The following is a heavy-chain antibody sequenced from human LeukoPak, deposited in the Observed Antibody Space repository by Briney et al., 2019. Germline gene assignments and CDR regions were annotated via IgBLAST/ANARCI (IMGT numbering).Heavy chain of an antibody. CDR3: ARGGADYVIGY. CDR1: GFTFSDYY. CDR2: ISSSSYT. Sequence: GGSLRLSCAASGFTFSDYYMSWIRQAPGKGLEWISIISSSSYTNYADSVKGRFTISRDNTKNSLYLQMNNLRAEDTAVYYCARGGADYVIGYWGQGTLVTVSS. J-gene: IGHJ4*02. V-gene: IGHV3-11*06. D-gene: IGHD4-17*01.